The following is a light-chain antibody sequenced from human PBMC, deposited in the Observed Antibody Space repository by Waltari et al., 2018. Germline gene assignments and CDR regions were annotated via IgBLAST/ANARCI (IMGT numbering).Light chain of an antibody. CDR1: SSNIGSNT. J-gene: IGLJ1*01. CDR2: SNN. CDR3: AAWDDSLNGYV. Sequence: QSVLTQPPSASGTPGQRVTISCSGSSSNIGSNTVNWYQQLPGTAPKLLIYSNNQRPPGVPVRFSGSKSGTSASLAISGLQSEDEADYYCAAWDDSLNGYVFGTGTKVTVL. V-gene: IGLV1-44*01.